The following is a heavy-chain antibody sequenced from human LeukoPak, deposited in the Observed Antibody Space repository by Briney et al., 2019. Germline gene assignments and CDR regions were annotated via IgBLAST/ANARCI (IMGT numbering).Heavy chain of an antibody. J-gene: IGHJ4*02. V-gene: IGHV3-21*01. Sequence: GGSLRLSCTASGFPFNLYSMNWVRQAPGKALEWVSSISRSGSNIKYGDSVKGRFTISRDNAKNSLFLQMNSLRVEDTALYYCARYSSIWNGLPDYWGQRALVTVSS. CDR3: ARYSSIWNGLPDY. CDR1: GFPFNLYS. D-gene: IGHD6-13*01. CDR2: ISRSGSNI.